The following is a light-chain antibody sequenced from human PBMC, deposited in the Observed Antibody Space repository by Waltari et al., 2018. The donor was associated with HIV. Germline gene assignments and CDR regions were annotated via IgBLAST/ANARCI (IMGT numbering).Light chain of an antibody. CDR2: GAS. CDR3: QQYGSSPQT. V-gene: IGKV3-20*01. J-gene: IGKJ2*01. CDR1: QSVSSSY. Sequence: EIVLTQSPGTLSLSPGERATLSCRASQSVSSSYLDWYQQKPGQAPRLLIYGASSRATGIPDRFSGSGSGTDFTLTISRLEPEDFAVYYCQQYGSSPQTFGQGTKLEIK.